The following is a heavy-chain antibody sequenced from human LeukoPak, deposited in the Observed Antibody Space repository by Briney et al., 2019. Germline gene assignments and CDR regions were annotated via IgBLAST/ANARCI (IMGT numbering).Heavy chain of an antibody. CDR3: ASTSSGWWTNFDY. D-gene: IGHD6-19*01. CDR2: IYYSGST. V-gene: IGHV4-59*01. Sequence: PSETLSLTCTVSGGSISSYYWSWIRQPPGKGLEWIGYIYYSGSTNYNPSLKSRVTISVDTSKNQFSLKLSSVTAADTAVYYCASTSSGWWTNFDYWGQGTLVTVSS. J-gene: IGHJ4*02. CDR1: GGSISSYY.